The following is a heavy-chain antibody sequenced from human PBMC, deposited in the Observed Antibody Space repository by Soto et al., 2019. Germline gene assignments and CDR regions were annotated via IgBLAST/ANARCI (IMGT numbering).Heavy chain of an antibody. Sequence: EVQLVESGGGLVKPGGSLRLSCAASGFTFSSYSMNWVRQAPGKGLEWVSSISSSSSYIYYADSVKGRFTISIDNAKNSLYLQMNSLRAEDTAVYYCARDLHPILGPLYYGMDVWGQGTTVTVSS. CDR2: ISSSSSYI. D-gene: IGHD3-3*01. CDR1: GFTFSSYS. V-gene: IGHV3-21*01. J-gene: IGHJ6*02. CDR3: ARDLHPILGPLYYGMDV.